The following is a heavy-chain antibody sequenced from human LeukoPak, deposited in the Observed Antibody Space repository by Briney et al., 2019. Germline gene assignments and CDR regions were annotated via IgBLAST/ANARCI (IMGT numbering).Heavy chain of an antibody. D-gene: IGHD6-13*01. Sequence: SVKVSCKASGGTFRSYANSWVRQAPGQGLEWMGRIIPIFGTANYAQKFQGRVTITTDESTSTAYMELSSLRFEDTAVYYCARATAAAGYFDYWGQGTLVTVSS. V-gene: IGHV1-69*05. CDR1: GGTFRSYA. CDR3: ARATAAAGYFDY. CDR2: IIPIFGTA. J-gene: IGHJ4*02.